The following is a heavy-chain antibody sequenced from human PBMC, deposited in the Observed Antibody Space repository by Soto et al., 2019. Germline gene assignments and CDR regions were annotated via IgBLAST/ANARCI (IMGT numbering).Heavy chain of an antibody. J-gene: IGHJ4*02. D-gene: IGHD3-22*01. CDR1: GFTFTSYS. Sequence: EVQLVESGGGLVQPGGSLRLSCAASGFTFTSYSMTWVRQAPGKGLEWVAYISIMSTTIKHTDSVEGRFTVSRDNAKNLLFLQMNSLRAEDTAVYYCARDYYDGSGVGGFWGQGTLVTVSS. V-gene: IGHV3-48*01. CDR3: ARDYYDGSGVGGF. CDR2: ISIMSTTI.